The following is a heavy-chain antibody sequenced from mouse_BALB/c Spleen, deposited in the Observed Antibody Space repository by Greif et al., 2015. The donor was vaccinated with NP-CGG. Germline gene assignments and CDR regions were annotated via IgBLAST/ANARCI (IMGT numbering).Heavy chain of an antibody. CDR2: ISDGGSYT. CDR1: GFTFSDYY. J-gene: IGHJ2*01. CDR3: ASGSSFDY. Sequence: EVKLMESGGGLVKPGGSLELSCAASGFTFSDYYMYWVRQTPEKRLEWVATISDGGSYTYYPDSVKGRFTISRDNAKNNLYLQMSSLKSEGTAMYYCASGSSFDYWGQGTTLTVSS. D-gene: IGHD1-1*01. V-gene: IGHV5-4*02.